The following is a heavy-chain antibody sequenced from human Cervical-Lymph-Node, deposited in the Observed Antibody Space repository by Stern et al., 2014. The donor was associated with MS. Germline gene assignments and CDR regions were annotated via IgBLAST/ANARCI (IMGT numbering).Heavy chain of an antibody. J-gene: IGHJ4*02. CDR2: ISYEGRVT. Sequence: VQLVESGGGVVQPGGSLRLSCAASGFTFSSYPMHWVRQAPGKGLEWVAVISYEGRVTNYADSVRGRFTISRDDSKNTLYLQMNSLRTEDTAAYYCARDPIKGPGDYFDYWGQGTLVTVSA. CDR3: ARDPIKGPGDYFDY. D-gene: IGHD4-17*01. CDR1: GFTFSSYP. V-gene: IGHV3-30*04.